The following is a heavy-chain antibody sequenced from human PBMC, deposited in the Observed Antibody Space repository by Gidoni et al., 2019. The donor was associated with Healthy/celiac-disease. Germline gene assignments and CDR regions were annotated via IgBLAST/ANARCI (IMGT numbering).Heavy chain of an antibody. J-gene: IGHJ4*02. Sequence: QAQLVESGGGVVQPGRSLRLSCAASGFTFSSYGTHWVRQGPGKGLEWVAVISYVGINKYYADSVKGRFTISRDNSKNTLYLQMNSLRAEDTAVYYCARDRRTMVRGVPRPYFDYWGQGTLVTVSS. CDR1: GFTFSSYG. CDR2: ISYVGINK. V-gene: IGHV3-30*19. D-gene: IGHD3-10*01. CDR3: ARDRRTMVRGVPRPYFDY.